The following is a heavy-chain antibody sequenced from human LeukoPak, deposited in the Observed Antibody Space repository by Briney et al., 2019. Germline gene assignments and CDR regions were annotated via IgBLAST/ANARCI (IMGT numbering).Heavy chain of an antibody. CDR1: GDSISSDY. J-gene: IGHJ6*02. Sequence: PSETLSLTCTVSGDSISSDYWSWIRQPPGKGLEGIGYIYYSGSTNYNPSLKSRATISVGTSKKQFSLKLSSVTAADTAVYYCARRSMVRTVGYYYGMDVWGQGTTVTVSS. CDR3: ARRSMVRTVGYYYGMDV. V-gene: IGHV4-59*08. CDR2: IYYSGST. D-gene: IGHD4/OR15-4a*01.